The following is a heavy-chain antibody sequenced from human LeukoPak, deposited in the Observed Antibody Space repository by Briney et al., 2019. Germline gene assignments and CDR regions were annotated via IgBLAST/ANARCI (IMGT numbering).Heavy chain of an antibody. J-gene: IGHJ4*02. V-gene: IGHV1-69*13. CDR1: GGTFISYA. Sequence: SVKVSCKASGGTFISYAISWVRQAPGQGLEWMGGIIPIFGTANCAQKFQGRVTITADESTSTAYMELSSLRSEDTAVYYCARVGGDYVPDYWGQGTLVTVSS. CDR2: IIPIFGTA. CDR3: ARVGGDYVPDY. D-gene: IGHD4-17*01.